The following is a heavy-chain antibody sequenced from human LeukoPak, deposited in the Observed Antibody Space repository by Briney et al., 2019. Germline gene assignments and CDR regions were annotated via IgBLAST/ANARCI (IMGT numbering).Heavy chain of an antibody. CDR3: ARDSGTTGEVKFDP. CDR1: GGSISRSY. CDR2: IYGSGTI. D-gene: IGHD3-10*01. J-gene: IGHJ5*02. V-gene: IGHV4-4*07. Sequence: SETLSLTCAVSGGSISRSYWSWMRQPAGKGPEWIGGIYGSGTITYNPALERRGTMSVDTSKNQFSLKLRSVTAADAAVYYCARDSGTTGEVKFDPWGQGILVTVSS.